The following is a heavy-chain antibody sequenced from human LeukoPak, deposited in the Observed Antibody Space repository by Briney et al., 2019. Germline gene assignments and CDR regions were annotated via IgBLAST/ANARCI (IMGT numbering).Heavy chain of an antibody. J-gene: IGHJ4*02. V-gene: IGHV3-9*03. D-gene: IGHD5-12*01. CDR1: GFTFDDYA. CDR2: ISWNSRAI. Sequence: GGSLRLSCAASGFTFDDYAMHWVRHVPGKGLEWVSGISWNSRAIGYADSVRGRFTISRDNDNNSVFLHMSSLRPEDMAFYFCARSLGMDGAVDNWGLGPLVTVPS. CDR3: ARSLGMDGAVDN.